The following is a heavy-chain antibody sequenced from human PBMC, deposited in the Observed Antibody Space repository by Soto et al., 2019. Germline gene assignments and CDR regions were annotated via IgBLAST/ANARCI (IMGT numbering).Heavy chain of an antibody. CDR3: ARDRVAVAEYYFDY. V-gene: IGHV3-33*01. CDR1: GFTFSSYG. CDR2: IWYDGSNK. J-gene: IGHJ4*02. Sequence: QVQLVESGGGVVQPGRSLRLSCAASGFTFSSYGMHWVRQAPGKGLEWVAVIWYDGSNKYYADSVKGRFTISRDNSKKTLYLQMNSLRAEDTAVYYCARDRVAVAEYYFDYWGQGTLVTVSS. D-gene: IGHD6-19*01.